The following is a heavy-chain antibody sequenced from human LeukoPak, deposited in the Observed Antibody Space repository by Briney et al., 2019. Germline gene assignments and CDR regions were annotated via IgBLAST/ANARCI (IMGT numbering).Heavy chain of an antibody. CDR1: GGSISSSPYY. J-gene: IGHJ4*02. Sequence: PSETLSLTCTVSGGSISSSPYYWGWLRQPPGKGLEWIGSIYYSGSTYYNPSLKSRVTISVDTSKNQFSLKLNSVTAADTAVYYCARCKRPMFWGSYRYFDYWGQGTLVTVSS. CDR3: ARCKRPMFWGSYRYFDY. D-gene: IGHD3-16*02. CDR2: IYYSGST. V-gene: IGHV4-39*01.